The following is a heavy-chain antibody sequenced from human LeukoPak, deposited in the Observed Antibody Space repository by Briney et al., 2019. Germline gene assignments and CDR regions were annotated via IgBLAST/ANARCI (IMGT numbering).Heavy chain of an antibody. Sequence: SQTLSLTCTVSGGSISSGGYYWSWIRQPPGKGLEWIGYIYHSGSTYYNPSLKSRVTISVDRSKNQFSLKLSSVTAADTAVYYCTRDKYYDSSGYYGADYWGQGTLVTVSS. CDR2: IYHSGST. CDR3: TRDKYYDSSGYYGADY. V-gene: IGHV4-30-2*01. D-gene: IGHD3-22*01. CDR1: GGSISSGGYY. J-gene: IGHJ4*02.